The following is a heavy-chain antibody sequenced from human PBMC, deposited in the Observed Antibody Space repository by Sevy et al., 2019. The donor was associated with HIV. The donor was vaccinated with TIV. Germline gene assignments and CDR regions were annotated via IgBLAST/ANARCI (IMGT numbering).Heavy chain of an antibody. CDR1: GFTFSSYS. CDR2: ISSSSSYI. Sequence: GGSLRLSCAASGFTFSSYSMNWVRQAPGKGLEWVSSISSSSSYIYYADSVKGRFTISRDNAKNSLYLQMNSLRAEDTAVYYCAREASPPRWYYDSGGYYLSWFDPWGQGTLVTVSS. J-gene: IGHJ5*02. D-gene: IGHD3-22*01. V-gene: IGHV3-21*01. CDR3: AREASPPRWYYDSGGYYLSWFDP.